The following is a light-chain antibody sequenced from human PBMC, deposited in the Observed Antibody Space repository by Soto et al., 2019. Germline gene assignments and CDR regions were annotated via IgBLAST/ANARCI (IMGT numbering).Light chain of an antibody. Sequence: QSALTQPPSASGSPGQSVTISCTGTSSNVGAYNYVSWYQQHPGKAPKLMIYEVTKRPSGVPDRDSGSKSGSTASLTVSGLQAEDEADYYCSSWTGNNFVVFGGGTKLTVL. CDR1: SSNVGAYNY. V-gene: IGLV2-8*01. J-gene: IGLJ2*01. CDR2: EVT. CDR3: SSWTGNNFVV.